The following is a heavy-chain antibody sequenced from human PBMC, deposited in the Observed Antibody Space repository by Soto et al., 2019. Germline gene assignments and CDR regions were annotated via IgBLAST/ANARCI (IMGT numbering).Heavy chain of an antibody. Sequence: SETLSLTCTVSGGSISSYYWSWIRQPPGKGLEWIGYIYYSGSTNYNPSLKSRVTISVDTSKNLFSLKLSSVTAADTAVYYCARRYCSSTSCYLRNWFDPWGQGTLVTVSS. CDR3: ARRYCSSTSCYLRNWFDP. V-gene: IGHV4-59*01. CDR2: IYYSGST. D-gene: IGHD2-2*01. J-gene: IGHJ5*02. CDR1: GGSISSYY.